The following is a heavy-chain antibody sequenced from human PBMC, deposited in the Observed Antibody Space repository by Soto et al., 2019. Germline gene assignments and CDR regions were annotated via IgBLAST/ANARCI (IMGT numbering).Heavy chain of an antibody. Sequence: GGSLRLSCVASGFTFENYAMSWVRQAPGKGLEWVSAISGSGGTTYYSDSVKGRFTISRDNSKNTVYLQMNDLRVEDAAEYFCAKDSWAIFGVPAGESYAMDVWGQGTTVTVSS. D-gene: IGHD3-3*01. J-gene: IGHJ6*02. V-gene: IGHV3-23*01. CDR1: GFTFENYA. CDR2: ISGSGGTT. CDR3: AKDSWAIFGVPAGESYAMDV.